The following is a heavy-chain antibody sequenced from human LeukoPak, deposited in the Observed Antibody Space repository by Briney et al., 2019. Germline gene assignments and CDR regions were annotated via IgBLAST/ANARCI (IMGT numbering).Heavy chain of an antibody. CDR2: INHSGST. Sequence: PSETLSLTCAVYGGSFSGYYWSWIRQPPGKGLEWIGEINHSGSTNYNPSLKSRVTISVDTSKNQFSPKLSSVTAADTAVYYCARGIVGATHFDYWGQGTLVTVSS. CDR3: ARGIVGATHFDY. V-gene: IGHV4-34*01. J-gene: IGHJ4*02. D-gene: IGHD1-26*01. CDR1: GGSFSGYY.